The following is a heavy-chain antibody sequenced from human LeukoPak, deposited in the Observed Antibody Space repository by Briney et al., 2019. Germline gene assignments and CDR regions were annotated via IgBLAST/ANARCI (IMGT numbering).Heavy chain of an antibody. CDR1: GFTFSSYA. V-gene: IGHV3-23*01. Sequence: GGSLRLSCAASGFTFSSYAMSWVRQAPGKGLEWVSAISGSGGSTYYPDSMKGRFTISRDNSKNTLYLQMNSLRAEDTAVYYCAGSIPKTRVPTIRFDYWGQGTLVTVSS. D-gene: IGHD5-12*01. J-gene: IGHJ4*02. CDR3: AGSIPKTRVPTIRFDY. CDR2: ISGSGGST.